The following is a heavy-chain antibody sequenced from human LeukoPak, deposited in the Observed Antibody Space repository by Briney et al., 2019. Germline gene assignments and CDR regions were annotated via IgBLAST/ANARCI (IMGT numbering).Heavy chain of an antibody. CDR3: AGGSGAFDV. V-gene: IGHV3-53*01. CDR1: GFTLSSNY. CDR2: IDGGGRT. J-gene: IGHJ3*01. Sequence: GGSLRLSCAASGFTLSSNYMSWVRQAPGKGLEWLSVIDGGGRTYYADCVKGRFIISRDSLENTLYLQMNSLRADDTALYYCAGGSGAFDVWGQGTLVTISS. D-gene: IGHD3-16*01.